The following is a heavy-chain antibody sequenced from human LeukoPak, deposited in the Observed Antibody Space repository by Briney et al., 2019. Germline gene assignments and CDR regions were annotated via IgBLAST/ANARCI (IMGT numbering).Heavy chain of an antibody. CDR3: ARDFPRAGMVRGVSDY. CDR2: ISSSGSTI. CDR1: GFTFSDYY. J-gene: IGHJ4*02. V-gene: IGHV3-11*04. D-gene: IGHD3-10*01. Sequence: GGSLRLSCAASGFTFSDYYMSWIRQAPGKGLEWVSYISSSGSTIYYADSVKGRFTISRDNAKNSLYLQMNSLRAEDTAVYYCARDFPRAGMVRGVSDYWGQGTLVTVSS.